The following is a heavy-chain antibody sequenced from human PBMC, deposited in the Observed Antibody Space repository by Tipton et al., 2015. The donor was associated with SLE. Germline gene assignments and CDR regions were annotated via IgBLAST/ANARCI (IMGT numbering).Heavy chain of an antibody. CDR1: GGSISSGSYY. Sequence: TLSLTCTVSGGSISSGSYYWSWIRQPAGKGLEWIGSIDYSGRTYYTPSLRSQLTIAFDTSKNQFSLKLNSVTVADTAFYYCARRTSGYAADYWGQGTLVTVSS. D-gene: IGHD5-12*01. V-gene: IGHV4-39*07. CDR3: ARRTSGYAADY. J-gene: IGHJ4*02. CDR2: IDYSGRT.